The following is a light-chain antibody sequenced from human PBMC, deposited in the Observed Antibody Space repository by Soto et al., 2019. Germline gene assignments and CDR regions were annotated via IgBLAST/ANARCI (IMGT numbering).Light chain of an antibody. J-gene: IGKJ1*01. CDR3: QQYNDWPTKA. V-gene: IGKV3-15*01. Sequence: EIVFTQSPGTRSLSPGERATLSCRASQSVSNNYLAWYQQKPGQAPRLLLYAASARAYGIPARFIGSGSGTELTLTISSLQSEDFAVYACQQYNDWPTKAFGQGTKVDIK. CDR1: QSVSNN. CDR2: AAS.